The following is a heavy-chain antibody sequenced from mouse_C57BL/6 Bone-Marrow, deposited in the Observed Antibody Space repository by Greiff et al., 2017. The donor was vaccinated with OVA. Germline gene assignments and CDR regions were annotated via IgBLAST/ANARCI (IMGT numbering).Heavy chain of an antibody. CDR1: GYTFTSDW. CDR3: ARGDWDGDY. Sequence: QVQLQQPGTELVKPGASVKLPCKASGYTFTSDWMHWVKQRPGQGLEWIGNINTSNGGTNYNEKFKSKATQTVDKASSTAYMQLSSLTSEDSGVYYCARGDWDGDYWGQGTTLTVSS. D-gene: IGHD4-1*01. CDR2: INTSNGGT. V-gene: IGHV1-53*01. J-gene: IGHJ2*01.